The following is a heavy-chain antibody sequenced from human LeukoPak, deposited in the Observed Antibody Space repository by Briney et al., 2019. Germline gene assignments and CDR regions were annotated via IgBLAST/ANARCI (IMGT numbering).Heavy chain of an antibody. CDR3: ASPAVLVGDDAFDI. Sequence: GGSLRLSCAVSGFTFSDYYMSWVRQAPGKGLEWLSHISPTYDTAYNSDSVKGRFTISRDNSKNTLYLQMNSLRAEDTAVYYCASPAVLVGDDAFDIWGQGTMVTVSS. CDR1: GFTFSDYY. J-gene: IGHJ3*02. D-gene: IGHD2-8*02. CDR2: ISPTYDTA. V-gene: IGHV3-11*01.